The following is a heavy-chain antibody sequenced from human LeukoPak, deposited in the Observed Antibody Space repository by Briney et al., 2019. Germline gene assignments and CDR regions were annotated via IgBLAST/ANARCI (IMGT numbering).Heavy chain of an antibody. Sequence: PGGSLRLSCAVSGFTFSRYSMNWVRQAPGRGLEWVSSISSSSSYIYYADSVKGRFTISRDNAKNSQYLQMNSLRAEDTAVYYCARGPWTNSDYDGFDYWGQGTLVTVSS. J-gene: IGHJ4*02. CDR2: ISSSSSYI. CDR3: ARGPWTNSDYDGFDY. V-gene: IGHV3-21*01. CDR1: GFTFSRYS. D-gene: IGHD5-12*01.